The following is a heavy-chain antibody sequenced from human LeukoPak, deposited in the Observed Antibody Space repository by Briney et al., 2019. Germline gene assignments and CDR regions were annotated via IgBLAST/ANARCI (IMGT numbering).Heavy chain of an antibody. CDR1: GYTFTSYA. CDR2: INAGNGNT. D-gene: IGHD3-10*01. V-gene: IGHV1-3*03. Sequence: ASVKVSCKASGYTFTSYAMHWVRQAPGQRLEWMGWINAGNGNTKYSQEFQGRVTITRDTSASTAYMELSSLRSEDMAVYYCARGKAYYYGSMDVWGKGTTVTVSS. J-gene: IGHJ6*03. CDR3: ARGKAYYYGSMDV.